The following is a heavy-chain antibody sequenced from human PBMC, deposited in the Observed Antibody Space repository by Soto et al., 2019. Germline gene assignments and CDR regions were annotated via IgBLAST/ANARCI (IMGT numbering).Heavy chain of an antibody. V-gene: IGHV1-69*12. CDR2: ISATFGTT. CDR3: XXXXXXXXXXDY. J-gene: IGHJ4*02. CDR1: GGTFSSYT. Sequence: QVQLVQSGAEVKEPGSSVKVSCKASGGTFSSYTFTWVRQAPGQGLECMGGISATFGTTNYAQKFQGRITVXAQXSTNTVYMELTNLRSDDTAVYXXXXXXXXXXXXDYWGQGTLVTVTT.